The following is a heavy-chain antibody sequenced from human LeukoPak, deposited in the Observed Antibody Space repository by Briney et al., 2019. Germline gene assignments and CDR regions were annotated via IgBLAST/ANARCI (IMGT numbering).Heavy chain of an antibody. D-gene: IGHD3-10*01. Sequence: SETLSLTCTVSGYSISSGYYWGWIRPPPGKGLEWIGSIYHSGSTYYNPSLKSRVTISVDTSKNQFSLKLGSVTAADTAVYYCARSGRYYYGSGSSLNWFDPWGQGTLVTVSS. CDR2: IYHSGST. V-gene: IGHV4-38-2*02. J-gene: IGHJ5*02. CDR1: GYSISSGYY. CDR3: ARSGRYYYGSGSSLNWFDP.